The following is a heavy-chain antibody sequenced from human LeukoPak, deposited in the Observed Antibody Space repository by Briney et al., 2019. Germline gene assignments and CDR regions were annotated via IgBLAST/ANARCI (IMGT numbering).Heavy chain of an antibody. J-gene: IGHJ4*02. CDR1: GITLSNYG. CDR3: AKRGVAIRVILVGLHKEAYYFDS. Sequence: GGSLRLSCAVSGITLSNYGMSWVRQAPGKGLEWVAGISDSGGRTNYADSVKGRFTISRDNPKNTLYLQMNSLRAEDTAVYFCAKRGVAIRVILVGLHKEAYYFDSWGQGALVTVSS. D-gene: IGHD3-22*01. CDR2: ISDSGGRT. V-gene: IGHV3-23*01.